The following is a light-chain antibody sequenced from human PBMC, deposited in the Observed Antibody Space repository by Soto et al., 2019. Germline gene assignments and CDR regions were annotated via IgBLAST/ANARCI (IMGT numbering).Light chain of an antibody. CDR3: QSYDSSLSGFVV. CDR1: SSNIGAGYD. CDR2: ANS. Sequence: QPVLTQPPSVSGAPGQRVTISCTGSSSNIGAGYDVHWYQQLPGTAPKLLIYANSNRPSGVPDRFSGSKSGTSASLAITGLQAEDEADYYCQSYDSSLSGFVVFGGGTKPHRP. V-gene: IGLV1-40*01. J-gene: IGLJ2*01.